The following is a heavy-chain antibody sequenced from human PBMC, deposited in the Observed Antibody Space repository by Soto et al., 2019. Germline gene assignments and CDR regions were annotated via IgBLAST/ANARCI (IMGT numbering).Heavy chain of an antibody. CDR1: GFSISSYW. CDR2: IRKDGSEK. V-gene: IGHV3-7*03. CDR3: AGGSGWLSDY. Sequence: EVQLVESGGGLVQPGGSLRLSCAASGFSISSYWMNWVRQAPGKGLEWVAIIRKDGSEKYYVDSVKGRFTISRDNAKNSLYLKMNRPRDDDTAVYYCAGGSGWLSDYWGRGTLVTVSS. J-gene: IGHJ4*02. D-gene: IGHD6-19*01.